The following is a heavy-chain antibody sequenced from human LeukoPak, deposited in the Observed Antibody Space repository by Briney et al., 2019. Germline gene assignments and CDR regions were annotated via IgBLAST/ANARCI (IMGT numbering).Heavy chain of an antibody. Sequence: SETLSLTCAVYGGSFSGYYWSWIRQPPGKGLEWIGEINHSGSTNYNPSLKSRVTISVDTSKNQFSLKLSSVTAADTAVYYCARPAAYGNYFDYWGQGTLVTVSS. CDR3: ARPAAYGNYFDY. CDR2: INHSGST. CDR1: GGSFSGYY. D-gene: IGHD4-17*01. J-gene: IGHJ4*02. V-gene: IGHV4-34*01.